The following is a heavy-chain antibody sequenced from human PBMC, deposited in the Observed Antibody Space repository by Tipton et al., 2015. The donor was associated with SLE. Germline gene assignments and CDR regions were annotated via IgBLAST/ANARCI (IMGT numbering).Heavy chain of an antibody. CDR3: AKNSGSYYFDD. CDR1: GASFSDYY. V-gene: IGHV4-34*01. CDR2: VYHTGNT. Sequence: TLSLTCAVDGASFSDYYWMWVRQPPGKGLEWIGTVYHTGNTYYNPSLKSRVTMSVDTSKNQFSLKLNSVTAADTAVYYCAKNSGSYYFDDWGQGTLVTVSS. J-gene: IGHJ4*02. D-gene: IGHD3-10*01.